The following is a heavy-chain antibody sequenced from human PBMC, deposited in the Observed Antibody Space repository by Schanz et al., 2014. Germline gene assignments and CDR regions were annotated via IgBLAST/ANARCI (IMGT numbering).Heavy chain of an antibody. Sequence: QVQLVQSGAEAKKPGASVKASCTASGFNFNNYDINWVRQVTGQGLEWTGWMIPKTGNTDHAQKFHGKAYMTWDAYTSTAYLDLSRLRSEDTGVYYWTRAVKGKVAIVRVIAAQNFYYIDVWGKGTTVTVSS. V-gene: IGHV1-8*01. J-gene: IGHJ6*03. CDR3: TRAVKGKVAIVRVIAAQNFYYIDV. CDR1: GFNFNNYD. CDR2: MIPKTGNT. D-gene: IGHD2-21*01.